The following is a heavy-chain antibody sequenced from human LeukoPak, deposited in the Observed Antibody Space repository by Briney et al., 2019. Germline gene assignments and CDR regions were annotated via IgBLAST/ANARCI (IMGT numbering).Heavy chain of an antibody. D-gene: IGHD6-6*01. J-gene: IGHJ4*02. CDR1: GGSISGHY. Sequence: PSEALSLTCTVSGGSISGHYWSWIRQPPKKGLEWIGFIYCNGSTNYNPSLKSRVTISVDTSKNQFSLKLNSVTAADTAVYYCARFPRYWGQGTLVTVSS. CDR3: ARFPRY. V-gene: IGHV4-59*11. CDR2: IYCNGST.